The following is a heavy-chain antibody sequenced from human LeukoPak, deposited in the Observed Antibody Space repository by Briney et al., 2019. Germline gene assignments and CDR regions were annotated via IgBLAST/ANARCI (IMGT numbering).Heavy chain of an antibody. CDR2: IYYSGST. CDR1: GRSISSSSYY. D-gene: IGHD3-10*01. J-gene: IGHJ4*02. Sequence: PSETLSLTCTVSGRSISSSSYYWAWIRQPPGKGLEWIGSIYYSGSTYYNPSLKSRVTISVDTSKNQFSLKLSSVTAADTAVYYCAQVYYGSGQIDYWGQGTLVTVSS. CDR3: AQVYYGSGQIDY. V-gene: IGHV4-39*07.